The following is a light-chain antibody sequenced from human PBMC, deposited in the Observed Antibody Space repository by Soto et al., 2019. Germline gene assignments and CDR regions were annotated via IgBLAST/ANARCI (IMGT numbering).Light chain of an antibody. CDR2: DAS. CDR3: QQRADWPLT. CDR1: QSISSY. J-gene: IGKJ4*01. Sequence: MTQSPVTLSVSPGDSATLSCRASQSISSYLAWYQQKPGQAPRLLIYDASNRATGIPARFSGSGSATDFTLTISSLEPEDFAVYYCQQRADWPLTFGGGTKVEI. V-gene: IGKV3-11*01.